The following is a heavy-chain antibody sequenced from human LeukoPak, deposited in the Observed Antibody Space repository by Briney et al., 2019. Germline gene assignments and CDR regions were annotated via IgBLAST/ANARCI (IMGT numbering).Heavy chain of an antibody. CDR1: GGSISSYY. Sequence: SETLSLTCTVSGGSISSYYWSWIRQPPGKGLEWIGYIYYSGSTNYNPSLKSRVTISVDTSKNQFSLKLNSVTAADTAVYYCARVLSGYSYGYYYYYYMDVWGKGTTVTVSS. J-gene: IGHJ6*03. V-gene: IGHV4-59*01. CDR3: ARVLSGYSYGYYYYYYMDV. CDR2: IYYSGST. D-gene: IGHD5-18*01.